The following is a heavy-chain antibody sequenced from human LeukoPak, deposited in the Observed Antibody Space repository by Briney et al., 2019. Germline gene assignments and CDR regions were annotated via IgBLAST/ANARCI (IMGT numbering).Heavy chain of an antibody. V-gene: IGHV3-74*01. D-gene: IGHD2-2*01. J-gene: IGHJ6*02. CDR1: GFTFSSYW. Sequence: PGGSLRLSCAASGFTFSSYWMHWVRQAPGKGLVWVSRINSDGSSTNYADSVKGRFTISRDNAKNTLYLQMNSLRAEDTAVYYCTRDNCNTTRCDRDYGMDVWGQGTTVTVSS. CDR2: INSDGSST. CDR3: TRDNCNTTRCDRDYGMDV.